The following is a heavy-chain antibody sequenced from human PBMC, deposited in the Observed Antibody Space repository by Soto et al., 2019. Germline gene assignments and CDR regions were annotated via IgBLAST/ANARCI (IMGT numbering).Heavy chain of an antibody. V-gene: IGHV4-34*01. CDR3: ARDYDILTGFGKSAFDY. CDR2: INHSGST. D-gene: IGHD3-9*01. CDR1: GGSFNGYY. J-gene: IGHJ4*02. Sequence: SETLSLTCAVCGGSFNGYYWSGIRQPPGKGLEWIGEINHSGSTNYNPSLKSRVTISVDTPKNQFSLKLSSVTAADTAVYYCARDYDILTGFGKSAFDYWGQGTLVTVSS.